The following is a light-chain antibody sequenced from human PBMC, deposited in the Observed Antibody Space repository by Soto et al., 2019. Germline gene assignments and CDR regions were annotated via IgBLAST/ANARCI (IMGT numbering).Light chain of an antibody. CDR2: AAS. J-gene: IGKJ4*01. Sequence: DIQMTQSPSSVSASVGDTVTITCRASQDISNLLAWYQQLPGKAPQLLIYAASTLQGGVPSRFSGSRSATDFTLTISSLQPEDFATYFCQQDKSFPLTFGGGTKVEI. CDR3: QQDKSFPLT. CDR1: QDISNL. V-gene: IGKV1-12*01.